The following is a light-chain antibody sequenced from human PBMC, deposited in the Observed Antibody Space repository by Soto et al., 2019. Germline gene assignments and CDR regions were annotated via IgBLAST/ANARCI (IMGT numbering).Light chain of an antibody. J-gene: IGLJ3*02. CDR1: SSNIETNY. Sequence: QSVLTQPPSVSAAPGQKVTISCSGSSSNIETNYVSWFQHLPGTAPKVVIYDNSKRPPGIPDRFSGSKSGTSATLDITGLQTEDEADYYCATWDSGLSVVFGGGTKVTVL. CDR2: DNS. V-gene: IGLV1-51*01. CDR3: ATWDSGLSVV.